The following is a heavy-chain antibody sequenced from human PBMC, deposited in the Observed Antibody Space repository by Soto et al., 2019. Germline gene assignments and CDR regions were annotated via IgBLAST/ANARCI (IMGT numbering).Heavy chain of an antibody. Sequence: PGGSLRLSCAASGFTFSSYAMHWVRQAPGKGLEWVAVISYDGSNKYYADSVKGRFTISRDNSKNTLYLQMNSLRAEDTAVYYCARVGAAAAASFQFYYGMDVWGQGTTVTVSS. CDR1: GFTFSSYA. J-gene: IGHJ6*02. V-gene: IGHV3-30-3*01. CDR2: ISYDGSNK. CDR3: ARVGAAAAASFQFYYGMDV. D-gene: IGHD6-13*01.